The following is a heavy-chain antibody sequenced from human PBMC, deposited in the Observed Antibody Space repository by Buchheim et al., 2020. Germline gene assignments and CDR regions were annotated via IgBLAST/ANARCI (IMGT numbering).Heavy chain of an antibody. J-gene: IGHJ6*02. D-gene: IGHD3-3*01. CDR1: GFTFSSYA. CDR2: ISGSGGST. Sequence: EVQLLESRGGLVQPGGSLRLSCAASGFTFSSYAMSWVRQAPGKGLEWVSAISGSGGSTYYADSVKGRFTISRDNSKNTLYLQMNSLRAEDTAVYYCARYYDFWSGYPLDYYGMDVWGQGTT. CDR3: ARYYDFWSGYPLDYYGMDV. V-gene: IGHV3-23*01.